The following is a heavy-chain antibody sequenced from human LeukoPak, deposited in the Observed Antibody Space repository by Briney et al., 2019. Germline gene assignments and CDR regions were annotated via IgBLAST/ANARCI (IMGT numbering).Heavy chain of an antibody. CDR1: GGSIRGSNYF. CDR3: ARQALSGEPI. V-gene: IGHV4-39*01. CDR2: IYYSGST. Sequence: LETLSLTCTLSGGSIRGSNYFSGWIRQPPGKGLEWSGTIYYSGSTYYSPSIKSRVTIAVDTSKNQISRKLSSVTAADTAVYYCARQALSGEPIWGQGTMVTVSS. D-gene: IGHD1-14*01. J-gene: IGHJ3*02.